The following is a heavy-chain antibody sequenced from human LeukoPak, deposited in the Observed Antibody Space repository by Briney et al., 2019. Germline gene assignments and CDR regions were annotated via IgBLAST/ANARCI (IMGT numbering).Heavy chain of an antibody. CDR3: ARGRGYIYGYDY. D-gene: IGHD5-18*01. V-gene: IGHV3-64*01. CDR2: ISTNGGST. Sequence: GGSLRLSCAASGFMFSNYDMHWVRQAPGKGLEYVSHISTNGGSTYYSISVKGRFTISRDNSKNTLYLQMGSLRAEDMAVYYCARGRGYIYGYDYWGQGTLVTVSS. CDR1: GFMFSNYD. J-gene: IGHJ4*02.